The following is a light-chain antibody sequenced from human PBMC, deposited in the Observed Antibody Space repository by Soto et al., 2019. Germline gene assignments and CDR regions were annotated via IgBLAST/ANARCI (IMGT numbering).Light chain of an antibody. CDR3: SSDRSGGTFV. V-gene: IGLV2-14*01. CDR1: SSDVGGYNY. CDR2: VVS. J-gene: IGLJ1*01. Sequence: YVLTQPASVYGSPGQSIAISCSGTSSDVGGYNYVSWHQQHPGKAPKVLISVVSNRPSGVYNRFSGSKSGNTASLTIYGIQAEDEADYYCSSDRSGGTFVLRRGTKVTVL.